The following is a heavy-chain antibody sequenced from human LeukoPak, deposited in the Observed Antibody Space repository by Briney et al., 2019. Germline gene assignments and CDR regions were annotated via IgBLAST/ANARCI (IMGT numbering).Heavy chain of an antibody. CDR3: AREQWLVPDY. CDR2: IYHSGST. D-gene: IGHD6-19*01. V-gene: IGHV4-38-2*02. J-gene: IGHJ4*02. CDR1: GYSISSGYY. Sequence: PSETLSLTCAVSGYSISSGYYWGWIRQPPGKGLEWIGSIYHSGSTYYNPSLKSRVTISVDTSKNQFSLELSSVTAADTAVYYCAREQWLVPDYWGQGTLVTVSS.